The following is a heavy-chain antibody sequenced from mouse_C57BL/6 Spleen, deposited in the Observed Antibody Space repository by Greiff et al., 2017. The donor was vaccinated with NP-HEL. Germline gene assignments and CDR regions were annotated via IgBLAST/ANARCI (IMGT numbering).Heavy chain of an antibody. CDR2: LHPSDSVT. J-gene: IGHJ1*03. CDR1: GYTFTSYW. CDR3: APLYGYDLYWYFDV. Sequence: QVQLQQPGAELVKPGASVKVSCKASGYTFTSYWMHWVKQRPGQGLEWIGRLHPSDSVTNYNQQFKGKATLTVDKSSSTAYMQLSSLTSEDSAVYYCAPLYGYDLYWYFDVWGTGTTVTVSS. D-gene: IGHD2-2*01. V-gene: IGHV1-74*01.